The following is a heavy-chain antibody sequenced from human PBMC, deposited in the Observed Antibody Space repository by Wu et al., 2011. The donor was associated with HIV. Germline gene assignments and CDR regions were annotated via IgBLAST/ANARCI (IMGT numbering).Heavy chain of an antibody. Sequence: QVQLVQSGAEVKKPGSSVKVSCKASGGTLSSYGISWVRQAPGQGLEWMGGIIPIFDTANYAQKFQGRVTITTDESTSTAYMELSSLRSEDTSVYYCAGDPSPYGSGSYSDYWGQGTLVTVSS. CDR2: IIPIFDTA. D-gene: IGHD3-10*01. CDR1: GGTLSSYG. CDR3: AGDPSPYGSGSYSDY. V-gene: IGHV1-69*05. J-gene: IGHJ4*02.